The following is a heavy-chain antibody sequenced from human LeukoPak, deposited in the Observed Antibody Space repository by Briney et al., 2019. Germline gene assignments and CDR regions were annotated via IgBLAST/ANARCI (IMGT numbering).Heavy chain of an antibody. V-gene: IGHV1-2*02. CDR1: GYTFTGYY. Sequence: ASVKVSCKASGYTFTGYYMHWVRQALGQGLEWMGWINPNSGDTNYAQKFQGRVTMTRDTSISTAYMELSRLRSEDTAVYYCAVVGARRELYYYMDVWGKGTTVTVSS. CDR3: AVVGARRELYYYMDV. D-gene: IGHD1-26*01. CDR2: INPNSGDT. J-gene: IGHJ6*03.